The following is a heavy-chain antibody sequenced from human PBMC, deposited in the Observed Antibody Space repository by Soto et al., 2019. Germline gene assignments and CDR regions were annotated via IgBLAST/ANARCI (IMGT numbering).Heavy chain of an antibody. J-gene: IGHJ4*02. CDR2: IKSKIVGETT. CDR3: TTDNCRSSTCYLNY. Sequence: XXSLSLSCAPSGIPFSTTYMHWVPQAPGKGLEGVGRIKSKIVGETTDYSAPVKGRFALSRDDSKNTVSLQMNSLKSEDTAIYYCTTDNCRSSTCYLNYWGQGALVTVSS. CDR1: GIPFSTTY. D-gene: IGHD2-2*01. V-gene: IGHV3-15*07.